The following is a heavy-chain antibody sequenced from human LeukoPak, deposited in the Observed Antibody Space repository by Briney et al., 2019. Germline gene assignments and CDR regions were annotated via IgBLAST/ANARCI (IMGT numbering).Heavy chain of an antibody. CDR1: GGSISSYY. D-gene: IGHD6-25*01. J-gene: IGHJ3*02. V-gene: IGHV4-59*01. CDR3: ARDRPGIAAAGDAFDI. Sequence: SETLSLTCTVSGGSISSYYWSWIRQPPGKGLEWIGYIYKRGSTNYNPSLKSRVAISVDTSKNQFSLKLSSVTAADTAVYYCARDRPGIAAAGDAFDIWGQGTMVTVSS. CDR2: IYKRGST.